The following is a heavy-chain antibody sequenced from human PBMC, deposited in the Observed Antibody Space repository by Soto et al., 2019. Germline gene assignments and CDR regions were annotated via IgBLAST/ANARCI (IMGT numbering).Heavy chain of an antibody. CDR3: AAPPRY. CDR2: ISNSGST. CDR1: GGSISSSSYY. J-gene: IGHJ4*02. V-gene: IGHV4-61*05. Sequence: PSETMSLTCTVSGGSISSSSYYWGWIRQPPGKGLEWIGYISNSGSTNYNPSLESRVTISVETSKNQISLNLIFVTAADTAVYYCAAPPRYWGQGPLVTVSS.